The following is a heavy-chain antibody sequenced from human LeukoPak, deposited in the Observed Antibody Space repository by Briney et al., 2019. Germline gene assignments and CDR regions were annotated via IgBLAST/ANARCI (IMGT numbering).Heavy chain of an antibody. CDR2: IWYDGSNK. V-gene: IGHV3-33*01. J-gene: IGHJ4*02. CDR1: GFTFSSYG. Sequence: GGSLRLSCAASGFTFSSYGMHWVRQAPGKGLEWVAVIWYDGSNKYYADSVKGRFTISRDNSKNTLYLQMNSLRAEDTAVYYCARDAGYCSGGSCYPGQFDYWGQGTLVTVSS. CDR3: ARDAGYCSGGSCYPGQFDY. D-gene: IGHD2-15*01.